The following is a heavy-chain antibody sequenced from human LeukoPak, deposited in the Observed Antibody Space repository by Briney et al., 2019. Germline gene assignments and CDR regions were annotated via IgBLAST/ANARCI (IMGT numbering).Heavy chain of an antibody. J-gene: IGHJ6*03. Sequence: KPGESLKISCKGSGYSFTSYWIGWVRQMPGKGLEWMGIIYPGDSDTRYSPSFQGQVTISADKSISTAYLQWSSLKASDTAMYYCARLKYSYGYSYYYYMDVWGKGTTVTVSS. D-gene: IGHD5-18*01. CDR1: GYSFTSYW. V-gene: IGHV5-51*03. CDR3: ARLKYSYGYSYYYYMDV. CDR2: IYPGDSDT.